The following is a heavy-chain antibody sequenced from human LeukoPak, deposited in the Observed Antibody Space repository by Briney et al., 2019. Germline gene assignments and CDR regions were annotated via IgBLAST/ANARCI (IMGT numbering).Heavy chain of an antibody. CDR3: AREPRIGGYSYGTGY. V-gene: IGHV3-53*01. J-gene: IGHJ4*02. CDR2: IYSGGST. CDR1: GFTVSSNY. D-gene: IGHD5-18*01. Sequence: PGGSLRLSCAASGFTVSSNYMSWVRQAPGRGLEWVSVIYSGGSTYYADSVKGRFTISRDNSKNTLYLQMNSLRAEDTAVYYCAREPRIGGYSYGTGYWGQGTLVTVSS.